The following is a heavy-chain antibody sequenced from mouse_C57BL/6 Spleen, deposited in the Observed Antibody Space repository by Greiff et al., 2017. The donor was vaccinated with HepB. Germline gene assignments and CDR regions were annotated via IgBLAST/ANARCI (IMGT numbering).Heavy chain of an antibody. D-gene: IGHD4-1*01. CDR3: ARLGEAY. J-gene: IGHJ3*01. V-gene: IGHV1-50*01. CDR1: GYTCTSYW. CDR2: IDSSDSYT. Sequence: QVQLQQPGAELVKPGASVKLSCKASGYTCTSYWMQWVTQRPVQGLEWIGEIDSSDSYTNYNQKFKGKATLSVDTSSSTAYMQLSSLTSEDSAVYYSARLGEAYWGHGTLVTVSA.